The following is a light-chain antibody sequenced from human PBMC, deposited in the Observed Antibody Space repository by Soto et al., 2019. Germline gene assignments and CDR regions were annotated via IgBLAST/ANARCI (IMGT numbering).Light chain of an antibody. V-gene: IGKV3-20*01. CDR1: QSVPTNY. J-gene: IGKJ1*01. CDR2: DAS. CDR3: QHYGSLSWT. Sequence: EIVLTQSPGTLSLSLGERATLSCRASQSVPTNYLAWYQQKPGQAPRLLIYDASRRATGIPDRFSGSGSGTDFTLTISELEPEDFALYYCQHYGSLSWTFGQGTKVEIK.